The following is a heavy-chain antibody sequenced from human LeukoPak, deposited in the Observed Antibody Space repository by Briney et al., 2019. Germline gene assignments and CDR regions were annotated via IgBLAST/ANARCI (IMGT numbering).Heavy chain of an antibody. J-gene: IGHJ4*02. CDR2: IYTNENT. D-gene: IGHD5-12*01. Sequence: SETLSLTCTVSDGSISGRYWSWIRQPAGKGLGWIGRIYTNENTNYNPSLKSRLTMSIDTSNNQFSLRLSSVTAADTAVYYCARIASGYFADYFDYWGQGTLVTVSS. CDR1: DGSISGRY. CDR3: ARIASGYFADYFDY. V-gene: IGHV4-4*07.